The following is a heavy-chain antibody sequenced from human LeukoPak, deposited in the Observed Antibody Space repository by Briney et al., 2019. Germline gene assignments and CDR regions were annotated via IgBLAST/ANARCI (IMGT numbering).Heavy chain of an antibody. CDR3: ARLTGSLAFDI. D-gene: IGHD3-10*01. J-gene: IGHJ3*02. CDR2: IYTSGST. Sequence: SQTLSLTCTVSGGSISSGSYYWSWIRQPAGKGLEWIGRIYTSGSTNYNPSLKSRVTISVDTSKNQSSLKLSSVTAADTAVYYCARLTGSLAFDIWGQGTMVTVSS. CDR1: GGSISSGSYY. V-gene: IGHV4-61*02.